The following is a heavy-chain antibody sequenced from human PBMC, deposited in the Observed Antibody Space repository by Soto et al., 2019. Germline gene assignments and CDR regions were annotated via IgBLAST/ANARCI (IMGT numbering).Heavy chain of an antibody. CDR2: IGGDGSSP. CDR3: AKDSISHNRIYAAFDI. V-gene: IGHV3-23*01. D-gene: IGHD3-3*02. J-gene: IGHJ3*02. Sequence: PGKGLEWVSVIGGDGSSPYYADSVKGRFTVSRDNSKNTLYLQMDSLRAEDTAVYYCAKDSISHNRIYAAFDIWGQRTIVTVSS.